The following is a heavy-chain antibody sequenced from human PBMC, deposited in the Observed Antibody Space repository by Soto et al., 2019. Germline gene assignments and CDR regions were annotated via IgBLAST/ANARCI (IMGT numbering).Heavy chain of an antibody. CDR1: GFTFNTHV. J-gene: IGHJ4*02. V-gene: IGHV3-23*01. CDR2: ISGGGDTT. D-gene: IGHD6-19*01. CDR3: AKGAVGGLFDY. Sequence: GGSLRLSCAGSGFTFNTHVMNWVRQAPGKGLEWVSTISGGGDTTYYADSVKGRFTISRDNSKNTLYLQMNGLRAEDTALYYCAKGAVGGLFDYWGQGNLVTVSS.